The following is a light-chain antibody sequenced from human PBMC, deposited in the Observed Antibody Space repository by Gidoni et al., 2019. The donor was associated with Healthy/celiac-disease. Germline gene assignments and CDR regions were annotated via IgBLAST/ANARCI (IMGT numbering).Light chain of an antibody. J-gene: IGLJ2*01. CDR2: QDS. CDR1: KLGDKY. V-gene: IGLV3-1*01. CDR3: QAWDSSSVV. Sequence: SYELTQPPSVSVSQGQTASIPCSGDKLGDKYACWYQQKPGQSPVLVIYQDSKRPSGIPERFSGSNSGNTATLTISGTQAMDEDDYYCQAWDSSSVVFGGGTKLTVL.